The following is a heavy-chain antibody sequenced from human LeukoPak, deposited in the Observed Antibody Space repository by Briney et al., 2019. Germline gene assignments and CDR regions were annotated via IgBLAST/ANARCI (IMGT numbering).Heavy chain of an antibody. J-gene: IGHJ4*02. Sequence: GGSLRLSCAASGFTFSSYEMNWVRQAPGKGLEWVANIQEDGKKENYVDSVGGRFTISRDNAKNSIYLQMNSLRVEDTAVYYCAKDIVGGGDDYWGQGTLVIVSS. CDR1: GFTFSSYE. CDR2: IQEDGKKE. V-gene: IGHV3-7*01. D-gene: IGHD2-21*02. CDR3: AKDIVGGGDDY.